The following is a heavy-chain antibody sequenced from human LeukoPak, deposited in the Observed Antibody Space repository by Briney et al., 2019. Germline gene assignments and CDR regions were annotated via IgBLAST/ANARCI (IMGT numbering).Heavy chain of an antibody. CDR3: ARLSNTDLDY. V-gene: IGHV4-59*01. D-gene: IGHD4-17*01. Sequence: NPSETLSLTCTVSGGSISTYYWSWIRQPPGKGLEWIGYIYYSGSTNYNPPLKSRVTISVDTSKNQFSLKLSSVTAADTAVYYCARLSNTDLDYWGQGTLVTVSS. J-gene: IGHJ4*02. CDR2: IYYSGST. CDR1: GGSISTYY.